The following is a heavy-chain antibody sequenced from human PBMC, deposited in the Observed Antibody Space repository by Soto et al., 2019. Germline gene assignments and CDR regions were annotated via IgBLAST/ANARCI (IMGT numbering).Heavy chain of an antibody. D-gene: IGHD3-3*01. V-gene: IGHV3-23*01. J-gene: IGHJ6*03. CDR1: GFTFSSYA. CDR3: AKDISRDYDFWSGYWQDYYMDV. CDR2: ISGSGGST. Sequence: GGSLRLSSAASGFTFSSYAVSWVSQDPGKGLEWVSAISGSGGSTYYADSVKGRFTISRDNSKNTLYLQMNSPRAEDTGVYYCAKDISRDYDFWSGYWQDYYMDVWGKGTTVTVSS.